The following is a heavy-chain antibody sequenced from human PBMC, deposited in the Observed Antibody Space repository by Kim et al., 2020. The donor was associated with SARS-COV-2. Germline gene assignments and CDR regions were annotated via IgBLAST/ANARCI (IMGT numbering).Heavy chain of an antibody. Sequence: GGSLRLSCAASGFTFSDYYMSWIRQAPGKGLEWVSYISSSGSTIYYADSVKCRFTISRDNAKNSLYLQMNSLRAEDTAAYYCARGRGELLWFGVEAYFDYWGQGTLVTGSS. CDR3: ARGRGELLWFGVEAYFDY. CDR2: ISSSGSTI. CDR1: GFTFSDYY. D-gene: IGHD3-10*01. J-gene: IGHJ4*02. V-gene: IGHV3-11*04.